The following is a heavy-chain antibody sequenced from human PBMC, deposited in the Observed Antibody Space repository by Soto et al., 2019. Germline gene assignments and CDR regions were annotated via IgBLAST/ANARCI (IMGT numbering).Heavy chain of an antibody. CDR3: AKYSWNYESHFDS. J-gene: IGHJ4*02. CDR1: GFTFSSYG. V-gene: IGHV3-30*18. D-gene: IGHD1-7*01. Sequence: QVQLVESGGGVVQPGRSLRLSFAVSGFTFSSYGMHWVRQAPGKGLEWVAVISYDGSNKYYADSVKGRFTISRDNSKNTLYLQMNSLRAEDTAVYYCAKYSWNYESHFDSWGQGTLVTVSS. CDR2: ISYDGSNK.